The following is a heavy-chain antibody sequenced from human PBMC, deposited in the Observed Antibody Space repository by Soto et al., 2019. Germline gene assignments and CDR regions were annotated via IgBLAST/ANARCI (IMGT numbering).Heavy chain of an antibody. CDR3: ARPAGTIFGVAHYYYYGMDV. D-gene: IGHD3-3*01. CDR1: GGSISSSSYY. Sequence: SETLSLTCTVSGGSISSSSYYWGWIRQPPGKGLEWIGSIYYSGSTYYNPSLKSRVTISVDTSKNQFSLKLSSVTAADTAVYYCARPAGTIFGVAHYYYYGMDVWGQGTTVTVSS. CDR2: IYYSGST. V-gene: IGHV4-39*01. J-gene: IGHJ6*02.